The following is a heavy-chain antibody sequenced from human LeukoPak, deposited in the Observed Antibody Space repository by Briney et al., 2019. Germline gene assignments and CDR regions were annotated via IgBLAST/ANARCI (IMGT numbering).Heavy chain of an antibody. J-gene: IGHJ6*03. Sequence: PSETLSLTCTASGGSISSYYWSWIRQPAGKGLEWIGRIYTSGSTNYNPSLKSRVTMSVDTSKNQFSLKLSSVTAADTAVYYCATSTVTYLRAYYYYMDVWGKGTTVTVSS. CDR3: ATSTVTYLRAYYYYMDV. D-gene: IGHD4-11*01. CDR1: GGSISSYY. CDR2: IYTSGST. V-gene: IGHV4-4*07.